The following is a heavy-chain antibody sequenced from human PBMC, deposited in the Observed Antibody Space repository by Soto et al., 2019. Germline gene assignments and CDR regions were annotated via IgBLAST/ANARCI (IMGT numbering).Heavy chain of an antibody. V-gene: IGHV3-74*01. CDR3: ARDSGSYADY. D-gene: IGHD1-26*01. J-gene: IGHJ4*02. CDR2: INSGGSST. CDR1: GFTFSSYC. Sequence: EVQLVESGGGLVQPGGSLRLSCAASGFTFSSYCMHWVRQAPGKGLVWVSRINSGGSSTDYADSVKGRFTISRDNAKNTLYLQMNSLSAEDTAVYYCARDSGSYADYWGQGTLVTVSS.